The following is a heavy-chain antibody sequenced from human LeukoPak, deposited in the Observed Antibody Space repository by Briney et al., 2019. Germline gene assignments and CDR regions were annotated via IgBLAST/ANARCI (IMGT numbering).Heavy chain of an antibody. CDR1: GYTFTSYP. V-gene: IGHV1-18*01. CDR2: ITTYNGNT. Sequence: GASVKVSCKASGYTFTSYPISWVRQAPGQGLEWVGWITTYNGNTNYAQKLQGRVTMITDTSTSTAYMDLRGLRSDDTAVHYCARGYDYGDYVGDFDYWGQGTLVTVSS. CDR3: ARGYDYGDYVGDFDY. J-gene: IGHJ4*02. D-gene: IGHD4-17*01.